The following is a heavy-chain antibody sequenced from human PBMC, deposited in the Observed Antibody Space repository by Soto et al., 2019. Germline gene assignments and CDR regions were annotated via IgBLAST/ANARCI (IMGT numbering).Heavy chain of an antibody. J-gene: IGHJ4*02. CDR3: ARGQSDYYDSSGYLYYFDY. CDR1: GGTFSSYA. V-gene: IGHV1-69*05. D-gene: IGHD3-22*01. Sequence: SVKVSCKAPGGTFSSYAISWVRQAPGQGLEWMGGIIPIFGTANYAQKFQGRVTITTDESTSTAYMDLSRLRSEDTAVYYCARGQSDYYDSSGYLYYFDYWGQGTLVTVSS. CDR2: IIPIFGTA.